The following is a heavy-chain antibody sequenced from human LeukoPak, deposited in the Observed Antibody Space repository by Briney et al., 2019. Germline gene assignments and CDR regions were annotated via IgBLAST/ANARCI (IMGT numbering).Heavy chain of an antibody. Sequence: AASVKVSCKASGYTFTSYGISWVRQAPGQGLEWMGWISAYNGNTNYAQKLQGRVTMTTDTSTSTAYMELRSLRSDDTAVYYCAREGATIVVVVAATTYYYYGMDVWGQGTTVTVSS. V-gene: IGHV1-18*01. CDR3: AREGATIVVVVAATTYYYYGMDV. CDR1: GYTFTSYG. CDR2: ISAYNGNT. D-gene: IGHD2-15*01. J-gene: IGHJ6*02.